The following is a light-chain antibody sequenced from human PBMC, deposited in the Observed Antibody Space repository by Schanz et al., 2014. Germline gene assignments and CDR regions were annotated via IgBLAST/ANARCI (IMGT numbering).Light chain of an antibody. CDR1: QTISNN. CDR2: GAS. Sequence: EVVMTQSPDTLSVSPGERATLSCRASQTISNNLAWYQQKPGQAPRLLIYGASTRATGIPDRFSGSGSGTDFTLTISRLEPEDFAVYYCQYYGTSFWTFGQGTKVEV. V-gene: IGKV3-20*01. J-gene: IGKJ1*01. CDR3: QYYGTSFWT.